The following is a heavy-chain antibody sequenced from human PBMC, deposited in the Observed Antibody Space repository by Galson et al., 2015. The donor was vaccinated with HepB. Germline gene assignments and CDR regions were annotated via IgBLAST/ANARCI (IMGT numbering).Heavy chain of an antibody. CDR2: ISSSSTI. D-gene: IGHD1-26*01. Sequence: SLRLSCAASGFTFSTYSMNWVRQAPGKGLEWVSYISSSSTIYYADSVKGRFTISRDNAKNSLYLQMNSLRDEDTAVYYCAGFRGRPPAHGGYWGQGTLVTVSS. J-gene: IGHJ4*02. CDR3: AGFRGRPPAHGGY. V-gene: IGHV3-48*02. CDR1: GFTFSTYS.